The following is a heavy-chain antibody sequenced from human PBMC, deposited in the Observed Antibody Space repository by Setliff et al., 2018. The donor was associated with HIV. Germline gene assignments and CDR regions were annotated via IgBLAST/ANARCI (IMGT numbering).Heavy chain of an antibody. CDR1: GGSITNSNYY. D-gene: IGHD5-12*01. CDR3: ARDPGWAKPEYFHH. CDR2: IYYTENT. V-gene: IGHV4-39*02. J-gene: IGHJ1*01. Sequence: KPSETLSLTCTVSGGSITNSNYYWGWFRQPPGKGLEWIGAIYYTENTYYNPSLKSRVTMSVDTSKNQFSLKLRSVTAADTAVYFCARDPGWAKPEYFHHWGQGTLVTVSS.